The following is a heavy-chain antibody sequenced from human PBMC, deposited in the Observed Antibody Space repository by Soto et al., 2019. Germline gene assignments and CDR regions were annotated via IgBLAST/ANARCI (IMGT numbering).Heavy chain of an antibody. CDR3: ARVGCSGGSCYPPPDPTDY. J-gene: IGHJ4*02. CDR1: GFTFSSYG. D-gene: IGHD2-15*01. V-gene: IGHV3-48*02. Sequence: GGSLRLSCAASGFTFSSYGMHWVRQAPGKGLEWVSYISSSSSTIYYADSVKGRFTISRDNAKNSLYLQMNSLRDEDTAVYYCARVGCSGGSCYPPPDPTDYWGQGTLVTVSS. CDR2: ISSSSSTI.